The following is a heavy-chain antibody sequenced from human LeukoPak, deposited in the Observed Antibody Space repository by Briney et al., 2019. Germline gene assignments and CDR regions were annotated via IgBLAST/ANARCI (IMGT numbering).Heavy chain of an antibody. CDR1: GYTFSDYG. D-gene: IGHD1-26*01. CDR2: ISGYNGNT. CDR3: GRSREGLYSGSSLDY. Sequence: ASVKVSCKASGYTFSDYGISWVRRAPGQGLEWVGWISGYNGNTNYAQKLQGRVIMTTDTSTRTAYMELRSLKSDDTAVYYCGRSREGLYSGSSLDYWGQGTLVTVSS. J-gene: IGHJ4*02. V-gene: IGHV1-18*01.